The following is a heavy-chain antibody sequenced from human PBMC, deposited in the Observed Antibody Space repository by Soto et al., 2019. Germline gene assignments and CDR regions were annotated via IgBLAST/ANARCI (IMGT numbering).Heavy chain of an antibody. V-gene: IGHV5-51*01. CDR2: IYPGDSDI. D-gene: IGHD4-4*01. CDR3: ARGNYMDV. CDR1: GYRFIIYW. Sequence: GESLKISCQGSGYRFIIYWIAWVRQMPGKGLEWMGVIYPGDSDIKYSPSFQGRVTISADKSINTAYLQWSSLEASDTAMYYCARGNYMDVWGQGTTVTVSS. J-gene: IGHJ6*02.